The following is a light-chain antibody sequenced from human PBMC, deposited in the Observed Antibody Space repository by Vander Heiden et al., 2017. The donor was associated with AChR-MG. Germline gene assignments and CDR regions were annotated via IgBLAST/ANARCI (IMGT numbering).Light chain of an antibody. CDR1: QRVRSNY. CDR3: QQYGRSPGT. CDR2: GAS. J-gene: IGKJ1*01. V-gene: IGKV3-20*01. Sequence: EIVLTPSPGTLSLSPGERATLPCRASQRVRSNYLAWYQEKPGQAPRLLIYGASSRATGIPDRFSGSGSGTDFTLTISRLEPEDFAVYYCQQYGRSPGTFGQGTKVEIK.